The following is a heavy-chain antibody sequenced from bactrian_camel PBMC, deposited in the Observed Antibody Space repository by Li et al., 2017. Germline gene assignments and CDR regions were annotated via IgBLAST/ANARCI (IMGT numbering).Heavy chain of an antibody. CDR3: AADRPLLGVVGCQVEWGF. CDR1: GYTYSSYC. D-gene: IGHD5*01. J-gene: IGHJ4*01. CDR2: IESDGSTT. V-gene: IGHV3S26*01. Sequence: HVQLVESGGGSVQAGGSLRLSCAVSGYTYSSYCMGWFRQAPGKERGGVAAIESDGSTTYADSVKGRFTISRDNAKNTLYLQMDSLKPEDTAMYYCAADRPLLGVVGCQVEWGFWGQGTQVTVS.